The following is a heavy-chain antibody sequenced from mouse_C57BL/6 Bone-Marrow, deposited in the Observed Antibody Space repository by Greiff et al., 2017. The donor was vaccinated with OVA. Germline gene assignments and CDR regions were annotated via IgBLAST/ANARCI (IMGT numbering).Heavy chain of an antibody. CDR2: ISSGSSTI. V-gene: IGHV5-17*01. Sequence: EVKLMESGGGLVKPGGSLKLSCAASGFTFSDYGMHWVRQAPEKGLEWVAYISSGSSTIYYADTVKGRFTISRDNAKNTLFLQMTSLRSEDTAMYYCARSQLGYDVWGTGTTVTVSS. J-gene: IGHJ1*03. CDR3: ARSQLGYDV. CDR1: GFTFSDYG. D-gene: IGHD4-1*02.